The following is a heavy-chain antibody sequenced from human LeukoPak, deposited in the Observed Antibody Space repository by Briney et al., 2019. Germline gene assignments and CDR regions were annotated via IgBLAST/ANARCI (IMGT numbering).Heavy chain of an antibody. CDR2: MYHTGTS. CDR3: ATTRGYSTNDAFDI. D-gene: IGHD5-18*01. V-gene: IGHV4-59*01. J-gene: IGHJ3*02. Sequence: SETLSLTCSVSGASITTYYWNWLRQSPGKGLEWIGYMYHTGTSDYNPSLQSRVTISLDTPNNKVSLTLTSVTAADTAVYYCATTRGYSTNDAFDIWGQGTRVTGSS. CDR1: GASITTYY.